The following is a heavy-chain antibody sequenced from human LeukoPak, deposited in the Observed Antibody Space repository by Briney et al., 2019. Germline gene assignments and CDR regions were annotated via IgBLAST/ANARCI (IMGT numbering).Heavy chain of an antibody. Sequence: SSETLSLTCTVSGGSISSGGYYWSWIRQHPGKGLGWIGYIYYSGSTYYNPSLKSRVTISVDTSKNQFSLKLSSVTAADTAVYYCAREVNDSSGFLPYFFDYWGQGTLVTVSS. CDR1: GGSISSGGYY. J-gene: IGHJ4*02. CDR2: IYYSGST. V-gene: IGHV4-31*03. CDR3: AREVNDSSGFLPYFFDY. D-gene: IGHD3-22*01.